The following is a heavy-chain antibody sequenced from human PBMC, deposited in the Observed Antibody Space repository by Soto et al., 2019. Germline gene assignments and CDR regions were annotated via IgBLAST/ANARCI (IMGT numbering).Heavy chain of an antibody. Sequence: GGSLRLSCAATGSTFSNYGMHWVRQAPGKGLEWMAIISYDGSKKYYADSVKGRFAISRDNSKNTLYLQMNSLRVEDTAVYYCARNVTAALRPPNYYYGMDVWGQGTTVTVSS. CDR1: GSTFSNYG. J-gene: IGHJ6*02. V-gene: IGHV3-30*03. CDR3: ARNVTAALRPPNYYYGMDV. CDR2: ISYDGSKK. D-gene: IGHD2-2*02.